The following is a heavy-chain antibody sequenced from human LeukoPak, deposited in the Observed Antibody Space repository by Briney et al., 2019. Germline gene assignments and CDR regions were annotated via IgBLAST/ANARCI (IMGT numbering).Heavy chain of an antibody. CDR1: GGSFSGYY. CDR3: ARGRYCSGGSCPKYFDL. CDR2: INHSGST. V-gene: IGHV4-34*01. D-gene: IGHD2-15*01. J-gene: IGHJ2*01. Sequence: SETLSPTCAVYGGSFSGYYWSWIRKPPGKGLEWIGEINHSGSTNYNPSLKSRVTISVDTSKNQFSLKLSSVTAADTAVYYCARGRYCSGGSCPKYFDLWGRGTLVTVSS.